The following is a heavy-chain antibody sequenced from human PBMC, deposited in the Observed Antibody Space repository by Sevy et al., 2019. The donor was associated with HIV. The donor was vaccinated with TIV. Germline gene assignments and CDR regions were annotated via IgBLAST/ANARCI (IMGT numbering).Heavy chain of an antibody. V-gene: IGHV1-18*01. Sequence: ASVQVSCKASGYTFTSYGISWVRQAPGQGLEWMGWISAYNGNTNYAQKLQGRVTMTTDTSTSTAYMELRSVGSDDTAVYYCARANIRITIFGVVILYGMDVWGQGTTVTVSS. D-gene: IGHD3-3*01. CDR1: GYTFTSYG. CDR3: ARANIRITIFGVVILYGMDV. J-gene: IGHJ6*02. CDR2: ISAYNGNT.